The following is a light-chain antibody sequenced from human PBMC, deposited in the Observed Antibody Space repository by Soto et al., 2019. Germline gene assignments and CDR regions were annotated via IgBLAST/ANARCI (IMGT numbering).Light chain of an antibody. V-gene: IGKV3-15*01. CDR2: GAD. CDR3: QQYNGLPPWT. CDR1: LSVSRN. Sequence: EIVMTQSPDTLSVSPGERATLSCRASLSVSRNLAWYQQKPGQPPRLLIYGADTRAAGIPPRFSGSVSGTEFTLTIRSLQSEDSAVYFCQQYNGLPPWTFGQGTKVEIK. J-gene: IGKJ1*01.